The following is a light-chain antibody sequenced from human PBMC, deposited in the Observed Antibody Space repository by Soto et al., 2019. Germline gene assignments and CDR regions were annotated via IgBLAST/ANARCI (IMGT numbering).Light chain of an antibody. J-gene: IGKJ5*01. V-gene: IGKV3-20*01. Sequence: EILLTQSPGTLSLSPGERAPIPCRASQSVSSSYLAWYQQKPGQAPRILIYGASSRATGIPDRFSGSGSGTDFTLTITHLQSEDVATYYCQHYFNYPITLGQGTRLEIK. CDR2: GAS. CDR1: QSVSSSY. CDR3: QHYFNYPIT.